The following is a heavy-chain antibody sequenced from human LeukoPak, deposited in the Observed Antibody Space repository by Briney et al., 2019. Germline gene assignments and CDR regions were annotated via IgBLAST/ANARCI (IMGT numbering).Heavy chain of an antibody. D-gene: IGHD2-2*01. Sequence: SETLSLTCTVSGGSISSSSYYWGWLRQPPGKGLEWIGSIYYSGSTYYNPSLKSRVTISVDTSKNQFSLKLSSVTAADTAVYYCARVVVVPATTNYYYYGMDVWGQGTTVTVSS. J-gene: IGHJ6*02. CDR2: IYYSGST. CDR3: ARVVVVPATTNYYYYGMDV. V-gene: IGHV4-39*01. CDR1: GGSISSSSYY.